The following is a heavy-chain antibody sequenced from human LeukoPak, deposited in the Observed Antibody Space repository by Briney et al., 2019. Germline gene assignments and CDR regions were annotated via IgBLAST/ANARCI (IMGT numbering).Heavy chain of an antibody. CDR1: GFTFSSYS. CDR3: ARPHDFWGSYFDY. J-gene: IGHJ4*02. V-gene: IGHV3-21*01. D-gene: IGHD3-3*01. CDR2: ISSSSSYI. Sequence: GGSLRLSCAASGFTFSSYSMNWVRQAPGKGLEWVSSISSSSSYIYYADSVKGRFTISRDNAKNSLYLQMNSLRAEDTAVYYCARPHDFWGSYFDYWGQGTLVTVSS.